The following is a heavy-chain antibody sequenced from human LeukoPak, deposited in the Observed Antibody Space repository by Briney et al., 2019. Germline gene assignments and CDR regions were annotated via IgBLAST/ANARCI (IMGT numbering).Heavy chain of an antibody. Sequence: SQTLSLTRTVSGGSISSGGYYWSWIRQHPGKGLEWIGYIYYSGSTYYNPSLKSRVTISVDTSKNQFSLKLSSVTAADTAVYYCARGYYDSSGYSDAFDIWGQGTMVTVSS. D-gene: IGHD3-22*01. V-gene: IGHV4-31*03. CDR1: GGSISSGGYY. CDR2: IYYSGST. J-gene: IGHJ3*02. CDR3: ARGYYDSSGYSDAFDI.